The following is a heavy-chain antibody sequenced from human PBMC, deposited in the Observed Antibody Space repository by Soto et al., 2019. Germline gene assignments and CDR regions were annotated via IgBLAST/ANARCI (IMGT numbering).Heavy chain of an antibody. J-gene: IGHJ6*02. CDR1: GYTFTGYY. CDR3: ARVFRRRYSSGWYNAYYYYGMDV. Sequence: GASVKVSCKASGYTFTGYYMHWVRQAPGQGLEWMGWINPNSGGTNYAQKFQGWVTMTRDTSISTACMELSRLRSDDTAVYYCARVFRRRYSSGWYNAYYYYGMDVWGQGTTVTVSS. CDR2: INPNSGGT. V-gene: IGHV1-2*04. D-gene: IGHD6-19*01.